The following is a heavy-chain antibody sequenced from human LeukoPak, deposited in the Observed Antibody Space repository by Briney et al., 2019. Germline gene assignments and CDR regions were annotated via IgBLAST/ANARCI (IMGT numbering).Heavy chain of an antibody. CDR1: GFTFSSHW. V-gene: IGHV3-74*01. D-gene: IGHD3-16*01. CDR3: VRDPTHYGGFDY. J-gene: IGHJ4*02. Sequence: GGSPRLSCAASGFTFSSHWMHWVRQAPGQGLVWVSGINEDGSQTTYVDSVKGRFTISRDNAKNTLHLRMNSLRGEDTALYYCVRDPTHYGGFDYWGQGTLVTVSS. CDR2: INEDGSQT.